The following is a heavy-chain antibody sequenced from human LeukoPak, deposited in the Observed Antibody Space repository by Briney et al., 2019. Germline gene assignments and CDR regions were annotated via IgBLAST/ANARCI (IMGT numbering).Heavy chain of an antibody. CDR3: ARRNGGYDWYYYYYMDV. J-gene: IGHJ6*03. D-gene: IGHD5-12*01. Sequence: ASVKVSCKASGYTFTGYYMHWVRQAPGQGLEWMGWISAYNGNTNYAQKLQGRVTMTTDTSTSTAYMELRSLRSDDTAVYYCARRNGGYDWYYYYYMDVWGKGTTVTISS. CDR1: GYTFTGYY. CDR2: ISAYNGNT. V-gene: IGHV1-18*04.